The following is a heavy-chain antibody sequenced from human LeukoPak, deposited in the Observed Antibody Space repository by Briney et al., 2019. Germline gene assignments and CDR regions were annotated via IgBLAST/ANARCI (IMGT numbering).Heavy chain of an antibody. Sequence: SETLSLTCTVSGGSISSYYWSWIRQPPGKGLEWIGYIYYSGSTNYNPSLKSRVTISVDTSKNQFSLKLSSVTAADTAVYYCAKCRRMVDAFDIWGQGTMVTVSS. CDR1: GGSISSYY. J-gene: IGHJ3*02. CDR2: IYYSGST. D-gene: IGHD3-10*01. CDR3: AKCRRMVDAFDI. V-gene: IGHV4-59*08.